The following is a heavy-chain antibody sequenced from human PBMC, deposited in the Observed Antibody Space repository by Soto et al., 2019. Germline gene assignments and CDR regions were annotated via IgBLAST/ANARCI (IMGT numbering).Heavy chain of an antibody. V-gene: IGHV3-64*07. D-gene: IGHD2-15*01. Sequence: EVQLVESGGGLVQPGGSLRLSCAASGFTFSSYNIHWIRQAPGKGLEFVSAISRSGDRTYYADSVKGRFTITRDNSKNTVWLQMGSLRAEDMAVYYCAGARCSSGQGYYFDYWGRGALVSVSS. CDR2: ISRSGDRT. CDR1: GFTFSSYN. CDR3: AGARCSSGQGYYFDY. J-gene: IGHJ4*02.